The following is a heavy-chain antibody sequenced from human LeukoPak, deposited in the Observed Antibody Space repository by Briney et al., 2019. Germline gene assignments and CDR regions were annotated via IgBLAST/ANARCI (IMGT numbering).Heavy chain of an antibody. J-gene: IGHJ4*02. CDR3: AKSDDYGDSGYFDY. D-gene: IGHD4-17*01. Sequence: GGSLRLSCAASGFTFNRYTINWVRQAPGKGLEWVAVISYDGSEKYYADSVKGRFTISRDNSKNTLYLQMNSLRAEDTAVYYCAKSDDYGDSGYFDYWGQGTLVTVSS. CDR2: ISYDGSEK. CDR1: GFTFNRYT. V-gene: IGHV3-30-3*02.